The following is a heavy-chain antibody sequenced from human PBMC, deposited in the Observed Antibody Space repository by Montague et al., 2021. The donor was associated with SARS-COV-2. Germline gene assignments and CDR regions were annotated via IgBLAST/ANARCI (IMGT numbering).Heavy chain of an antibody. CDR2: TYYRSKWYN. CDR3: TSGREGNYNVMDV. J-gene: IGHJ6*02. CDR1: GDRGSSNSAT. D-gene: IGHD1-1*01. Sequence: CAIAGDRGSSNSATGNWVRQSPSRGLEWLGRTYYRSKWYNDYAVSVRGRVTINPDTSKNQFSLQLNSVTPEDTAIYYCTSGREGNYNVMDVWGQGTTVTVSS. V-gene: IGHV6-1*01.